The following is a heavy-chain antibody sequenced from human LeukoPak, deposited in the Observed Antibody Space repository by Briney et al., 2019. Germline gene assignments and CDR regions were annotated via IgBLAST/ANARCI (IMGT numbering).Heavy chain of an antibody. V-gene: IGHV3-21*01. Sequence: GGSLRLSCVASGFTFSSYSMNWVRQAPGKGLEWVSSISSSSSYIYYADSVKGRFTISRDNAKNSLYLQMNSLRAEDTAVYYCARKSGSHGGFDYWGQGTLVTVSS. D-gene: IGHD1-26*01. CDR3: ARKSGSHGGFDY. CDR2: ISSSSSYI. J-gene: IGHJ4*02. CDR1: GFTFSSYS.